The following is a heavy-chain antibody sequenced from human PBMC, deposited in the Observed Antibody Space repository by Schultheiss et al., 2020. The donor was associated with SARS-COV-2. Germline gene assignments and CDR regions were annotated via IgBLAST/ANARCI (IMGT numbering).Heavy chain of an antibody. CDR2: IYYSGST. V-gene: IGHV4-59*01. Sequence: SQTLSLTCTVSGGSISSYYWSWIRQPPGKGLEWIGYIYYSGSTYYNPSLKSRVTISVDTSKNQFSLKLSSVTAADTAVYYCARDPTYDFWSGYLYYYMDVWGKGTTVTVSS. CDR3: ARDPTYDFWSGYLYYYMDV. J-gene: IGHJ6*03. D-gene: IGHD3-3*01. CDR1: GGSISSYY.